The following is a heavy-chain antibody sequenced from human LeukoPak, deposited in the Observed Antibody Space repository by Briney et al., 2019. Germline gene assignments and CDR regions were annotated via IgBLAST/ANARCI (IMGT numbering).Heavy chain of an antibody. CDR1: GGSISSGAIN. V-gene: IGHV4-30-4*01. CDR3: ARPYYNDSRIDP. D-gene: IGHD3-22*01. CDR2: MYYSGST. J-gene: IGHJ5*02. Sequence: SETLSLTCTVSGGSISSGAINWGWIRQPPGKGLEWIAYMYYSGSTYYNPSLKSRVTMSADTSKNQLSLKLSSVTAADTAVYYCARPYYNDSRIDPWGQGILVTVSS.